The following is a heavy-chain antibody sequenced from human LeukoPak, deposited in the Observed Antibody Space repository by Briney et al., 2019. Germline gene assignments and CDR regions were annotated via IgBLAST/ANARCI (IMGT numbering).Heavy chain of an antibody. D-gene: IGHD6-13*01. CDR2: ISGSGGTT. CDR3: AESRRSAADDAFDS. J-gene: IGHJ3*01. Sequence: GGSLRLSCAASGFIYGTYAVTWVRQAPGKGLEWVSAISGSGGTTNYADSVKGRFTISRDNSKNTLFLQMNSLRAEDTAVYFCAESRRSAADDAFDSWGQGTMVT. V-gene: IGHV3-23*01. CDR1: GFIYGTYA.